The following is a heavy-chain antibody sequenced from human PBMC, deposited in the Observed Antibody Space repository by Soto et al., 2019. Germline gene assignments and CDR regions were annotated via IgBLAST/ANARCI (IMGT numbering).Heavy chain of an antibody. Sequence: QVQLVQSGAEVKKPGASVKVSCKGSGYTFAGHGISWVRQAPGQGLEWMGWISADNSNRNYAEKFQGRVTMTTDTSTSTAYLEVRCLRSDDTAVYYCARDAWQQCPGDYWGQGTLVPVSS. V-gene: IGHV1-18*01. D-gene: IGHD2-2*01. CDR1: GYTFAGHG. CDR3: ARDAWQQCPGDY. CDR2: ISADNSNR. J-gene: IGHJ4*02.